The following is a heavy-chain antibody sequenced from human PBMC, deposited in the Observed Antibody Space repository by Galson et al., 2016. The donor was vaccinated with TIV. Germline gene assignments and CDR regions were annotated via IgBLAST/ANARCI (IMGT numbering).Heavy chain of an antibody. Sequence: SVKVSCKASGNTFSSHYYHWVRQAPGQGLEWMGIINPTGGSTNYAQKFQGRVTMTRDTSTSTVDMELRSLTSEDTAVYYCVRGGGIGVVIPYWGQGTLVTVSS. CDR2: INPTGGST. CDR3: VRGGGIGVVIPY. D-gene: IGHD2-21*01. J-gene: IGHJ4*02. CDR1: GNTFSSHY. V-gene: IGHV1-46*01.